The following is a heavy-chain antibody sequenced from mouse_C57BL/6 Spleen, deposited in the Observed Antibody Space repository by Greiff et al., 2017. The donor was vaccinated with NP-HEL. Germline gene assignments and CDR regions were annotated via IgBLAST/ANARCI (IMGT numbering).Heavy chain of an antibody. J-gene: IGHJ4*01. V-gene: IGHV5-9-1*02. D-gene: IGHD2-1*01. Sequence: EVMLVESGEGLVKPGGSLKLSCAASGFTFSSYAMSWVRQTPEKRLEWVAYISSGGDYIYYADTVKGRFTISRDNARNTLYLQMSSLKSEDTAMYYCTRDGDGNYYAMDYWGQGTSVTVSS. CDR1: GFTFSSYA. CDR2: ISSGGDYI. CDR3: TRDGDGNYYAMDY.